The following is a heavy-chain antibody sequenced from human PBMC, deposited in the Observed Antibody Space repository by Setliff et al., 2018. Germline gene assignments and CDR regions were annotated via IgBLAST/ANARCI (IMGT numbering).Heavy chain of an antibody. J-gene: IGHJ4*02. CDR3: ASPQAVGNYLGH. Sequence: PGGSLRLSCAASGFTFSSYRMHWVRQAPGKGLEWVAVIWDDGGNKYHADSVKGRFTISRDNSKNTLYLQMNSLRPEDTAIYYCASPQAVGNYLGHWGQGTLVTVSS. CDR2: IWDDGGNK. CDR1: GFTFSSYR. D-gene: IGHD6-19*01. V-gene: IGHV3-33*08.